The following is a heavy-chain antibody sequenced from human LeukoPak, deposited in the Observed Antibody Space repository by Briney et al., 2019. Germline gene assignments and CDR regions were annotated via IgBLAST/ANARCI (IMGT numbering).Heavy chain of an antibody. CDR3: ARERLGYCSSTSCPRAFDI. Sequence: PSETLSLTCTVSGGSISSYYWSWIRQPPGKGLEWIGYIYYSGSTSYNPSLKSRVTISVDTSKNQFSLKLSSVTAADTAVYYCARERLGYCSSTSCPRAFDIWGQGTMVTVSS. D-gene: IGHD2-2*01. CDR2: IYYSGST. J-gene: IGHJ3*02. V-gene: IGHV4-59*01. CDR1: GGSISSYY.